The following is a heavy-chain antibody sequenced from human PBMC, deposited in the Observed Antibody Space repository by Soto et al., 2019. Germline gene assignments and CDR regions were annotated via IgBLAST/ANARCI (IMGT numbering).Heavy chain of an antibody. D-gene: IGHD3-10*01. V-gene: IGHV3-7*01. CDR2: INQNEGEK. CDR3: ARGRPPSSGGNFDY. Sequence: EVHLAESGGGLVQPGGSLRVSCTASGFTFRNYWMTLVRQAPGKGLEWVANINQNEGEKYYVDSVKGRFTISRDNAYNSLYLEMETLRVADSAVYFCARGRPPSSGGNFDYWGQGTLVSVSS. CDR1: GFTFRNYW. J-gene: IGHJ4*02.